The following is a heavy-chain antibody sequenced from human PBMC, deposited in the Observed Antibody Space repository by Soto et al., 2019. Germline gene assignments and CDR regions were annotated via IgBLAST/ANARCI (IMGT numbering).Heavy chain of an antibody. CDR3: ARALAVAGTEYFQH. J-gene: IGHJ1*01. CDR1: GFTVSSNY. V-gene: IGHV3-66*01. D-gene: IGHD6-19*01. CDR2: IYSGGST. Sequence: GGSLRLSCAASGFTVSSNYMSWVRQAPGKGLEWVSVIYSGGSTYYADSVKGRFTISRDNSKNTLYLQMNSLRAEDTAVYYCARALAVAGTEYFQHWGQGTLVTVSS.